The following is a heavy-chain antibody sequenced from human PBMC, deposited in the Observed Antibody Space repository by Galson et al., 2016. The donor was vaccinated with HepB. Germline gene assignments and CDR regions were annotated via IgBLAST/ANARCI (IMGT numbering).Heavy chain of an antibody. D-gene: IGHD1-26*01. V-gene: IGHV4-61*01. CDR3: ARVGIVGSIGSYNYYALDV. CDR1: GGSVSSGSYF. J-gene: IGHJ6*02. CDR2: ISDSGKI. Sequence: SETLSLTCTVSGGSVSSGSYFWSLIRQPPGKGLEWIGHISDSGKIKNNPSLKSRVTILVDTSKNQFSLKLSSVTAADTAVYYCARVGIVGSIGSYNYYALDVWGQGTTVTVSS.